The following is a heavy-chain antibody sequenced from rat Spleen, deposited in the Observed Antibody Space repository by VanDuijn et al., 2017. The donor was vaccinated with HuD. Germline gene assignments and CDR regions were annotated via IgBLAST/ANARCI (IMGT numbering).Heavy chain of an antibody. CDR1: GFTFSNYY. Sequence: EVQLVESDGGLVRPGRSLKLSCAASGFTFSNYYMAWVRQAPTKGLEWVAYINTGGGSTYYRDSVKGRFTISGDNARSTLYLQMDSLRSEDTATYYCARLDYPGVTDLDYWGQGVMVTVSS. D-gene: IGHD1-4*01. CDR3: ARLDYPGVTDLDY. J-gene: IGHJ2*01. V-gene: IGHV5-25*01. CDR2: INTGGGST.